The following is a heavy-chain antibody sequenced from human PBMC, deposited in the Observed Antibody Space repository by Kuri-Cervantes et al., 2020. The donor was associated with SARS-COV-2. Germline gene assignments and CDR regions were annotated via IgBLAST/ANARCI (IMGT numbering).Heavy chain of an antibody. CDR2: IHHRGTT. J-gene: IGHJ3*02. V-gene: IGHV4-38-2*01. Sequence: SQTLSLTCAVSGYSISSGYYWGWIRQPPGKGLEWIGYIHHRGTTYATLTSRVSMSIDRSKNQFSLKLRSVTAADTAVYYCAGLGATTVKVAFDIWGQGTMVTVSS. CDR1: GYSISSGYY. D-gene: IGHD1-26*01. CDR3: AGLGATTVKVAFDI.